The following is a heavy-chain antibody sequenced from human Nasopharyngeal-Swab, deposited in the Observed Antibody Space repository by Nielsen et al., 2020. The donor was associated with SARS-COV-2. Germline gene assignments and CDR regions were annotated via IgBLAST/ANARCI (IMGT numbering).Heavy chain of an antibody. CDR2: IKQDGSEK. CDR3: ARDRRQQLRPEGLFDP. J-gene: IGHJ5*02. CDR1: GFTFSSYA. D-gene: IGHD6-13*01. V-gene: IGHV3-7*04. Sequence: GGSLRLSCAASGFTFSSYAMSWVRQAPGKGLEWVANIKQDGSEKYYVDSVKGRFTISRDNAKNSLYLQMNSLRAEDTAVYYCARDRRQQLRPEGLFDPWGQGTLVTVSS.